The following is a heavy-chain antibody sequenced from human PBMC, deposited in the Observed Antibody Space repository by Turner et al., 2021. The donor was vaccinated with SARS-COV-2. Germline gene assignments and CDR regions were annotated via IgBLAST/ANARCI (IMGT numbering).Heavy chain of an antibody. V-gene: IGHV3-23*01. CDR1: GFTFSSYA. Sequence: EVQLLESGGGLVQPGGSLSLSCAVSGFTFSSYAMSWVRQATGKGLEWVSAISGSGGNTYYADSVKGRFTISRDNSKNTLYLQMNSLRAEDTAVYYCAKDEYGDYGVGDYWSQGTLVTVSS. CDR2: ISGSGGNT. J-gene: IGHJ4*02. D-gene: IGHD4-17*01. CDR3: AKDEYGDYGVGDY.